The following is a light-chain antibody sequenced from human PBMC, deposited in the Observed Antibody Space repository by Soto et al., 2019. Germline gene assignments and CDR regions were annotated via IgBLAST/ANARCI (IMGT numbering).Light chain of an antibody. CDR1: QSASSSY. CDR3: HQYGSSPSYT. Sequence: EIVLTQSPGTLSLSPGERATLSCRASQSASSSYLAWYQQKPGQAPRLLINGASSRATGIPDRFSGSGSGTDFTLTISRLEPEDFAVYYCHQYGSSPSYTFGQGTKLEIK. CDR2: GAS. V-gene: IGKV3-20*01. J-gene: IGKJ2*01.